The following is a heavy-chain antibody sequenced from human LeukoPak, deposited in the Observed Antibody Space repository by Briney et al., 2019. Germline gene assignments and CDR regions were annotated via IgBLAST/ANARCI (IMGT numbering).Heavy chain of an antibody. Sequence: GGSLRLSCAASGFPFSKYAMSWVRQAPGKGLEWVSGISGSGGSTYYADSVKGRFTISRDNSKNTLYVQTNSLRVEDTAIYYCAKANWVSNADAVWWGQGTQVTASS. V-gene: IGHV3-23*01. J-gene: IGHJ4*02. D-gene: IGHD1-1*01. CDR1: GFPFSKYA. CDR3: AKANWVSNADAVW. CDR2: ISGSGGST.